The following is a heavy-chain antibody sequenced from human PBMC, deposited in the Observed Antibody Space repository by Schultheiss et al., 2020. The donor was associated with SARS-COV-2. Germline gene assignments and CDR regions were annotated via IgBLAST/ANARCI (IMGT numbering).Heavy chain of an antibody. D-gene: IGHD3-10*01. J-gene: IGHJ6*02. CDR1: GGTFSSYT. V-gene: IGHV1-18*01. Sequence: GESLKISCKASGGTFSSYTISWVRQAPGEGLEWMGWISDYNGNTTYAHKFQGRVTMTTDTSTSTAYMELRSLRSDDTAVYYCARGPMKNYYGSGSLYYYYGMDVWGQGTTVTVSS. CDR2: ISDYNGNT. CDR3: ARGPMKNYYGSGSLYYYYGMDV.